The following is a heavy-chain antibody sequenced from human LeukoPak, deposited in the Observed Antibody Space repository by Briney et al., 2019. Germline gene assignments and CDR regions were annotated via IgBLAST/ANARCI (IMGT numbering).Heavy chain of an antibody. CDR2: ISAYNGNT. Sequence: ASVKVSCKASGYTFTSYGIRWVRQAPGQGLEWMGWISAYNGNTNYAQKLQGRVTMTTDTSTSTAYMELRSLRSDDTAVYYCARPASRLWFGETNYDYWGQGTLVTVSS. J-gene: IGHJ4*02. CDR3: ARPASRLWFGETNYDY. V-gene: IGHV1-18*01. D-gene: IGHD3-10*01. CDR1: GYTFTSYG.